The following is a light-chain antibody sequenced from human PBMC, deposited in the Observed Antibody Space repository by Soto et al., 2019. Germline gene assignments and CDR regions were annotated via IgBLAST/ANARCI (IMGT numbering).Light chain of an antibody. Sequence: DIQMTKSPSTLSASVGDRVAISCRASQSVGSCLDWYQQKPGKAPKFLIYDASTLESGVPSRFSGSGSGTEFTLTIRSLQPDDFATYYCQQYDNYPLTFGGGTNVEI. CDR2: DAS. CDR3: QQYDNYPLT. J-gene: IGKJ4*01. V-gene: IGKV1-5*01. CDR1: QSVGSC.